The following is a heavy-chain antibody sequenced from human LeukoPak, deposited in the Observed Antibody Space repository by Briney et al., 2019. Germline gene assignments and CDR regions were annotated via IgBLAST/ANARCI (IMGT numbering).Heavy chain of an antibody. CDR1: GYTFTSYD. CDR3: ARAYCSGGSCYSGYYYYGMDV. Sequence: ASVKVSCKASGYTFTSYDINWVRQATGQGLEWMGWMNPNSGNTGYAQKFQGRVTMTRNTSISTAYMELSSLGSEDTAVYYCARAYCSGGSCYSGYYYYGMDVWGQGTTVTVSS. J-gene: IGHJ6*02. CDR2: MNPNSGNT. D-gene: IGHD2-15*01. V-gene: IGHV1-8*01.